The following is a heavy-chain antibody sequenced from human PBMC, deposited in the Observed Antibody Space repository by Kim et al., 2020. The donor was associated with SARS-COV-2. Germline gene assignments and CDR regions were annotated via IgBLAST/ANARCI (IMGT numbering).Heavy chain of an antibody. Sequence: NYNPSLKSRVTISVDTSKNQFSLKLSSVTAADTAVYYCARGYSTVAGIDYWGQGTLVTVSS. J-gene: IGHJ4*02. D-gene: IGHD6-19*01. V-gene: IGHV4-59*09. CDR3: ARGYSTVAGIDY.